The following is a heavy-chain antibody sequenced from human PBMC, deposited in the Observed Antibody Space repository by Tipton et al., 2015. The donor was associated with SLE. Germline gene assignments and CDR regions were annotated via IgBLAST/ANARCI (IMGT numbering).Heavy chain of an antibody. CDR1: GGSISSYY. J-gene: IGHJ6*03. Sequence: TLSLTCTVSGGSISSYYWSWIRQPPGKRLEWIGHVHSSGSTNYNPSLKSRVTISLDTSKNQFSLRMTSVTAADTAVYYCARGGLGVSYYYYMDVWGKGTTVTVSS. CDR3: ARGGLGVSYYYYMDV. V-gene: IGHV4-59*01. D-gene: IGHD1-26*01. CDR2: VHSSGST.